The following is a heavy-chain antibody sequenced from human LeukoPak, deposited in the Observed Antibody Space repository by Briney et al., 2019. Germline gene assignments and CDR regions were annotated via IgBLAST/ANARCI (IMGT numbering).Heavy chain of an antibody. V-gene: IGHV3-23*01. CDR3: AEVGTAMVPRPYYFDY. D-gene: IGHD5-18*01. CDR2: ISGSGGST. Sequence: GGSLRLSCAASGFTFSSYAMSWVRQAPGKGLEWVSAISGSGGSTYYADSVKGRFTISRDNSKNTLYLQMNSLRAEDTAVYYCAEVGTAMVPRPYYFDYWGQGTLVTVSS. CDR1: GFTFSSYA. J-gene: IGHJ4*02.